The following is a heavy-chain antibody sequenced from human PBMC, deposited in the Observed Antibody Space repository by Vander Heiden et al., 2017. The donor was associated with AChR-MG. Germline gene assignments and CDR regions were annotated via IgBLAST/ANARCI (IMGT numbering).Heavy chain of an antibody. Sequence: QVQLVQSGAEVKKPGSSVKVSCKASGRTFSSYAISWVRQAPGQGLEWMGGIIPIVGTANYAQKFQGRVTITADKSTSTAYMELSSLRSEDTAVYYCASYDSSAQSMWGVDYWGQGTLVTVSS. CDR1: GRTFSSYA. V-gene: IGHV1-69*06. D-gene: IGHD3-22*01. J-gene: IGHJ4*02. CDR2: IIPIVGTA. CDR3: ASYDSSAQSMWGVDY.